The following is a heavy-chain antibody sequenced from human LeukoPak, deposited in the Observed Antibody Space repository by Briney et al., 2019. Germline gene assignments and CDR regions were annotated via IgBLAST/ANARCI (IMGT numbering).Heavy chain of an antibody. D-gene: IGHD7-27*01. Sequence: GGSLRLSCAASGFTFSSYWMTWVRQAPRKGLEWVATIKYDGNEKFYVNSVTGRFTISRDNAKNSLFLQMNSLTAEDTAVYYCVRESFSRGDFNWGQGTLVSVSS. CDR1: GFTFSSYW. CDR3: VRESFSRGDFN. J-gene: IGHJ4*02. CDR2: IKYDGNEK. V-gene: IGHV3-7*01.